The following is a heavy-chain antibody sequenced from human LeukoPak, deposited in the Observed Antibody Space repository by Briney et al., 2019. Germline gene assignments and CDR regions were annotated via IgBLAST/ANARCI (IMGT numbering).Heavy chain of an antibody. J-gene: IGHJ4*02. D-gene: IGHD1-26*01. CDR3: ARRGGSGRVFDY. CDR1: GASISGGRYY. CDR2: IYYTGST. V-gene: IGHV4-39*01. Sequence: SETLSLTCSVCGASISGGRYYWGWIRQPPGKGLEWIGSIYYTGSTYDNPSLKSRVTISVDTSKNQFSLKLSSVTAADTAVYYCARRGGSGRVFDYWGQGTLVTVSS.